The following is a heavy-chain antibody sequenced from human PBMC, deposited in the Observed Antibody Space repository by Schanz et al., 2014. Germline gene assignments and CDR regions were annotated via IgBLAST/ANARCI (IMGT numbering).Heavy chain of an antibody. CDR2: ISGRDGST. Sequence: EVQLVESGGGLVQPGGSLRLSCTASGFTFSDYWMSWVRQAPGMGLEWVSAISGRDGSTYYADSVRGRFTISRDNAENTLFLQMNSLRAEDTAVYYCARKVVATIGGYYDNWGQGTLVTVSS. J-gene: IGHJ4*02. V-gene: IGHV3-23*04. D-gene: IGHD5-12*01. CDR1: GFTFSDYW. CDR3: ARKVVATIGGYYDN.